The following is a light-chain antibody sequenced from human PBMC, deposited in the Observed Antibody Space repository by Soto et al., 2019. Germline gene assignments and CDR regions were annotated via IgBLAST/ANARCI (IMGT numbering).Light chain of an antibody. CDR2: GAS. CDR3: QQYNNWPRT. CDR1: QSVSSN. V-gene: IGKV3-15*01. Sequence: EIVSTESPGTLSLSPGERDTLHCRAGQSVSSNLAWYQQKPGQAPRLLIYGASTRATGIPARFSGSGSGTEFTLTISSLQSEDFAVYYCQQYNNWPRTFGQGTKVDI. J-gene: IGKJ1*01.